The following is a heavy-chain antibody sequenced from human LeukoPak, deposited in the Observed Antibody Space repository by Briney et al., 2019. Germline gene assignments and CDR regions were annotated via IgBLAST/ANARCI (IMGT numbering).Heavy chain of an antibody. V-gene: IGHV3-9*01. CDR1: GFTFDDYA. J-gene: IGHJ4*02. CDR3: ARDDPMPFDY. D-gene: IGHD2-2*01. Sequence: GRSLRLSCAASGFTFDDYAMHWVRQAPGKGLEWVSGISWNSGSIGYVDSVKGRFTISRDNAKNSLYLQMNSLRAEDTAVYYCARDDPMPFDYWGQGTLVTVSS. CDR2: ISWNSGSI.